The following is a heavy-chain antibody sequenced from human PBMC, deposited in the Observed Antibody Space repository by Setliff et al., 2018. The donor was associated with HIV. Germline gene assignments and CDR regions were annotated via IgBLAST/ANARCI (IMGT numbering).Heavy chain of an antibody. CDR2: IYYSGST. J-gene: IGHJ2*01. Sequence: PSETLSLTCTVSGGSISSSSYYWGWIRQPPGKGLEWIGSIYYSGSTYYNPSLKSRVTISVDTSKNQFSLKLSSVTAADTAVYYCARPSAGGGCNYWYFDLWGRGTLVTSPQ. V-gene: IGHV4-39*01. CDR1: GGSISSSSYY. D-gene: IGHD6-19*01. CDR3: ARPSAGGGCNYWYFDL.